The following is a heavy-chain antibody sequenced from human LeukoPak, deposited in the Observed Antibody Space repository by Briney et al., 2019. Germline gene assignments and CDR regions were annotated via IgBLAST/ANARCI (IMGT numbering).Heavy chain of an antibody. D-gene: IGHD4-23*01. CDR2: IYYSGST. V-gene: IGHV4-30-4*08. CDR1: GGSISSSSYY. Sequence: SETLSLTCTVSGGSISSSSYYWGWIRQPPGKGLEWIGYIYYSGSTYYNPSLKSRVTISVDTSKNQFSLKLSSVTAADTAVYYCARGRTDVDYGGELFDYWGQGTLVTVSS. CDR3: ARGRTDVDYGGELFDY. J-gene: IGHJ4*02.